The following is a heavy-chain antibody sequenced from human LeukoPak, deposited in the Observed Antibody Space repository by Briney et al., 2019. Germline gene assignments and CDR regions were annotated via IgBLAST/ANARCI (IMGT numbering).Heavy chain of an antibody. V-gene: IGHV3-21*01. CDR1: GFTFSSYS. D-gene: IGHD3-22*01. J-gene: IGHJ4*02. CDR2: ISSSSSYI. CDR3: ARRYDSSGAPYDY. Sequence: GGSLRLSCAASGFTFSSYSMNWVRQAPGKGLEWVSSISSSSSYIYYADSVKGRFTISRDNAKNSLYLQMNSLRAEDTAVYYCARRYDSSGAPYDYWGQGTLVTVSS.